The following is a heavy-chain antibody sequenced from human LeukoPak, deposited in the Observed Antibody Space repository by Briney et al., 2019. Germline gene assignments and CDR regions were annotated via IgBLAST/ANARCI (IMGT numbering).Heavy chain of an antibody. V-gene: IGHV3-66*01. J-gene: IGHJ3*02. CDR2: IYSGGST. Sequence: PGGSLRLSCAASGFTFSSYAMSWVRQAPGKGLEWVSVIYSGGSTYYADSVKGRFTISRDNSKNTLYLQMNSLRAEDTAVYYCARAHYDSSGNGVGAFDIWGQGTMVTVSS. D-gene: IGHD3-22*01. CDR3: ARAHYDSSGNGVGAFDI. CDR1: GFTFSSYA.